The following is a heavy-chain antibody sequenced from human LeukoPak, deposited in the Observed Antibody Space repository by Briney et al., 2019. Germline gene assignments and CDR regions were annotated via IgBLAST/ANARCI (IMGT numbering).Heavy chain of an antibody. V-gene: IGHV3-74*01. D-gene: IGHD3-16*01. CDR1: GFTFSRYW. J-gene: IGHJ4*02. Sequence: PGGSLRLSCAASGFTFSRYWMHWVRQAPGEGLVWVSRIDEHGTTIDYADSVRDRFTISRDNAKNTLYLHMNRLRAEDTAMYYCARDVGGAGSHWGQGSLVTVSS. CDR2: IDEHGTTI. CDR3: ARDVGGAGSH.